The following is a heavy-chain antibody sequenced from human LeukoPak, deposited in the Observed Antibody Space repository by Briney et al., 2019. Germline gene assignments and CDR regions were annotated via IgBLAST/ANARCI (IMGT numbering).Heavy chain of an antibody. Sequence: GGSLRLSCAASGFTFSNAWMSWVRQAPGKGLEWVGRIKSKTDGGTTDYAAPVKGRFTISRDDSKNTLYVQMSSLETEDTAVYYCTIYSDYGDYLHYWGQGTLVTVSS. J-gene: IGHJ4*02. CDR3: TIYSDYGDYLHY. CDR1: GFTFSNAW. V-gene: IGHV3-15*01. CDR2: IKSKTDGGTT. D-gene: IGHD4-17*01.